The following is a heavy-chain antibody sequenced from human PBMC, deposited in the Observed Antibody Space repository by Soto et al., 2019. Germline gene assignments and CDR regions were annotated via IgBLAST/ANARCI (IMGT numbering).Heavy chain of an antibody. V-gene: IGHV4-34*01. J-gene: IGHJ4*02. CDR3: ARICITMVRGAENSDY. Sequence: QVQLQQWGAGLLKPSETLSLTCAVYGGSFSGYYWSWIRQPPGKGLEWIGEINHSGSTNYNPSLKSRVTISVDTSKNQFSLKLSSVTAADTAVYYCARICITMVRGAENSDYWGQGTLVTVSS. CDR1: GGSFSGYY. D-gene: IGHD3-10*01. CDR2: INHSGST.